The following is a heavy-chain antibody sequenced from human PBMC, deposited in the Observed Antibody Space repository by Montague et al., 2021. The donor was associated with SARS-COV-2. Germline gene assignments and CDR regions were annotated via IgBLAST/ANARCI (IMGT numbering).Heavy chain of an antibody. V-gene: IGHV2-70*01. CDR1: GFSLSTSGMR. CDR3: ARTLHDILTGYYSFDY. CDR2: IDWDDDK. Sequence: PALVKPTQTLTLTCTFSGFSLSTSGMRVSWIRQPPGKALEWLALIDWDDDKYYSTSLKTRLTISKDTSKNQVVLTMTNMDPVDTATYYCARTLHDILTGYYSFDYWGQETLVTVSS. D-gene: IGHD3-9*01. J-gene: IGHJ4*02.